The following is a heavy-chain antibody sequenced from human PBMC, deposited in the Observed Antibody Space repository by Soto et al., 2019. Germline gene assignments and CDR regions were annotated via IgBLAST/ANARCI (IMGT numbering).Heavy chain of an antibody. J-gene: IGHJ4*02. CDR2: IWYDGSNK. V-gene: IGHV3-33*01. Sequence: GGSLRLSCAASGFTFSSYGMHWVRQAPGKGLEWVAVIWYDGSNKYYADSVKGRFTISRDNSKNTLYLQMNSLRAEDTAVYYCARAPHDYGAVDYWGQGTLVTVSS. CDR1: GFTFSSYG. D-gene: IGHD4-17*01. CDR3: ARAPHDYGAVDY.